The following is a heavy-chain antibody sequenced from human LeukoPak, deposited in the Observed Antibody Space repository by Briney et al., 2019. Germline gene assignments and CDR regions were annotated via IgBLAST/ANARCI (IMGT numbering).Heavy chain of an antibody. Sequence: GGSLRPSCAASGFTFSSYEMNWVPQAPGKGLEWVSYISSSGSTIYYADSVKGRFTISRDNAKNSLYLQMNSLRAEDTAVYYCAELGITMIGGVWGKGTTVTISS. J-gene: IGHJ6*04. CDR3: AELGITMIGGV. CDR2: ISSSGSTI. D-gene: IGHD3-10*02. CDR1: GFTFSSYE. V-gene: IGHV3-48*03.